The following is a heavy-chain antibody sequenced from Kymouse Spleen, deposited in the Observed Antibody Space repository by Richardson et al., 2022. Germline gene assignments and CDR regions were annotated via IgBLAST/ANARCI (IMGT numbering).Heavy chain of an antibody. CDR3: AKDTGSSGYFDY. J-gene: IGHJ4*02. V-gene: IGHV3-9*01. Sequence: EVQLVESGGGLVQPGRSLRLSCAASGFTFDDYAMHWVRQAPGKGLEWVSGISWNSGSIGYADSVKGRFTISRDNAKNSLYLQMNSLRAEDTALYYCAKDTGSSGYFDYWGQGTLVTVSS. D-gene: IGHD6-19*01. CDR1: GFTFDDYA. CDR2: ISWNSGSI.